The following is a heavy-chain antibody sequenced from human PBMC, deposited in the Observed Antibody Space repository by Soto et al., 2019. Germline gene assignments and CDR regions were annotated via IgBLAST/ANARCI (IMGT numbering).Heavy chain of an antibody. CDR1: GFSFTTHA. V-gene: IGHV3-23*01. Sequence: GGSLRLSCAASGFSFTTHAMNWVRQAPGKGLEWVSGISGTGVRTYYADSVKGRFSISRDNSKNTLYLQMNSLRADDAAVYYCAKGVDTTMAIGLSFFDYWGQGTLVTVSS. D-gene: IGHD5-18*01. CDR2: ISGTGVRT. J-gene: IGHJ4*02. CDR3: AKGVDTTMAIGLSFFDY.